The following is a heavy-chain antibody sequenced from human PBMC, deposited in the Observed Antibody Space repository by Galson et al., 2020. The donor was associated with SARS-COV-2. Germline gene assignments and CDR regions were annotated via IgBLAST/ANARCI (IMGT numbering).Heavy chain of an antibody. Sequence: GESLKISCSASGFTFSSYAMHWVRQAPGKGLEYVSAISSNGGSTYYADSVKGRFTISRDNSKNTLYLQMSRLRAEDTAVYYCVKGYYYDSSGYYSIGFDYWGQGTLVTFSS. CDR3: VKGYYYDSSGYYSIGFDY. CDR2: ISSNGGST. CDR1: GFTFSSYA. D-gene: IGHD3-22*01. V-gene: IGHV3-64D*06. J-gene: IGHJ4*02.